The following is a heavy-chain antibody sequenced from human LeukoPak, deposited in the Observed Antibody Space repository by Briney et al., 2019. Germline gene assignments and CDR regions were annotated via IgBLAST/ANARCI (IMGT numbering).Heavy chain of an antibody. CDR2: ISSSGNTI. J-gene: IGHJ3*02. Sequence: GGSLRLSCAASGFTFSSYWMHWVRQAPGKGLEWVSYISSSGNTIYYADSVKGRFTISRDSAKNSLYLQMNSLSAGDTAVYYCARDIRDDSSGYYPDTFDIWGQGTMVTVSS. D-gene: IGHD3-22*01. CDR1: GFTFSSYW. CDR3: ARDIRDDSSGYYPDTFDI. V-gene: IGHV3-48*04.